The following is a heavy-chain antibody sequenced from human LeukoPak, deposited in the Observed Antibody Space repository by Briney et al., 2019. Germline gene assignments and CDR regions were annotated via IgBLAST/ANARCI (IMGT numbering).Heavy chain of an antibody. CDR2: INHSGST. CDR1: GGSFSGYY. CDR3: ARDKRRYFDF. J-gene: IGHJ4*02. V-gene: IGHV4-34*01. Sequence: SETLSLTCAVYGGSFSGYYWSWIRQPPGKGLEWIGEINHSGSTNYNPSLKSRVTISVDTSKNQFSLKLSSVTAEDTAVYYCARDKRRYFDFWDQGTLVIVSS.